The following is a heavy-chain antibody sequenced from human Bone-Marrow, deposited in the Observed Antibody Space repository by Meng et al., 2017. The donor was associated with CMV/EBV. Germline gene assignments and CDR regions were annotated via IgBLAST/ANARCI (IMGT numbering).Heavy chain of an antibody. J-gene: IGHJ3*02. Sequence: SQTLSLTCAVYGGSFSGYYWSWIRQPPGKGLEWIGEINHSGSTNYNPSLKSRVTISLDTSKNQFSLKLSSVTAADTAVYYCARYCSSTSCSDAFDIWGQGTMVTVSS. D-gene: IGHD2-2*01. CDR1: GGSFSGYY. CDR3: ARYCSSTSCSDAFDI. V-gene: IGHV4-34*01. CDR2: INHSGST.